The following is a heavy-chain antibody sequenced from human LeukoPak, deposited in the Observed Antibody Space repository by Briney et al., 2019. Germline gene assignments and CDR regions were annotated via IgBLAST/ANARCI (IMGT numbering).Heavy chain of an antibody. J-gene: IGHJ1*01. Sequence: PSETLSLTCTVSGGSISSYYWSWIRQPPGKGLEWIGYIYYSGSTNYNPSLKSRVTISVDTSKNQFSPKLSSVTAADTAVYYCARGFEYFQHWGQGTLVTVSS. CDR3: ARGFEYFQH. CDR1: GGSISSYY. V-gene: IGHV4-59*01. CDR2: IYYSGST.